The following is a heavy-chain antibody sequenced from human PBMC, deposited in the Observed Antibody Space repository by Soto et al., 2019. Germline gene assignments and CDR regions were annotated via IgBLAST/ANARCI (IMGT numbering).Heavy chain of an antibody. CDR3: AHRPIVGAAI. J-gene: IGHJ4*02. CDR1: GGSISNSNW. V-gene: IGHV4-4*02. D-gene: IGHD1-26*01. CDR2: IFHSGST. Sequence: QVQLQESGPGLVKPSGTLSLTCAVFGGSISNSNWWTWVRQPPGNGLDWIGEIFHSGSTNYNSSLMGRVTISVDKANNQFSLKLSSVTAADPAVYYCAHRPIVGAAIWGQGTLVTVSS.